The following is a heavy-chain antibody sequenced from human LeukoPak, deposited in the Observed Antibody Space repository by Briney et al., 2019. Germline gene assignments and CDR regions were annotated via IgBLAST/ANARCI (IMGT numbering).Heavy chain of an antibody. CDR1: GFTFSEYD. CDR2: ISYLSSHI. J-gene: IGHJ4*02. Sequence: PGGSLRLSCSASGFTFSEYDMNWFRQAPGKGLEWVSSISYLSSHIYYGDSVKGRFSISRDNAKNSLYLQMNTLGAGDTAIYYCGRAFPPLRTSSAGDLWGQGILVTVSS. CDR3: GRAFPPLRTSSAGDL. D-gene: IGHD3-16*01. V-gene: IGHV3-21*01.